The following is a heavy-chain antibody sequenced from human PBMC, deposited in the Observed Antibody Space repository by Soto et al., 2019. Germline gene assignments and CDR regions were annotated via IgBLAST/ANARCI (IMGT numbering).Heavy chain of an antibody. Sequence: SDTLSLTCTVSGGSISSYYWSWIRQPPGKGLEWIGYIYYSGSTNYNPSLKSRVTISVDTSKNQFSLKLSSVTAADMAVYYCARAPRGNYGYPSYFDYWGQGTLVTVSS. D-gene: IGHD3-10*01. CDR3: ARAPRGNYGYPSYFDY. CDR2: IYYSGST. J-gene: IGHJ4*02. V-gene: IGHV4-59*01. CDR1: GGSISSYY.